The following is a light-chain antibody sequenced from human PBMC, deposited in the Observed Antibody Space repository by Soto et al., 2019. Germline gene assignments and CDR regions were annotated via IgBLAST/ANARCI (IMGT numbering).Light chain of an antibody. V-gene: IGLV2-14*03. Sequence: QSALTLPASVSGSPGQSITISCTGTSSDIGGYNFVSWYQQHPGKAPKLMIYDVTNRPPGLSDRFSGSKSGNTASLTISGLQAEDEADYYCSSYTTSSTLVFGGGTKLTVL. CDR3: SSYTTSSTLV. J-gene: IGLJ3*02. CDR1: SSDIGGYNF. CDR2: DVT.